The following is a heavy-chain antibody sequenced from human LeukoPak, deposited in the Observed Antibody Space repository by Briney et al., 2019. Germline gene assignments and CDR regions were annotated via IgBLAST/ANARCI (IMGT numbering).Heavy chain of an antibody. CDR1: GYTFTSYY. D-gene: IGHD4-17*01. CDR2: INPSGGST. Sequence: GASVTVSCKASGYTFTSYYMHWVRQAPGQGLEWMGIINPSGGSTSYAQKFQGRVTMTRDMSTSTVYMELSSLRSEDTAVYYCASSGGGDYDFDYWGQGTLVTVSS. CDR3: ASSGGGDYDFDY. J-gene: IGHJ4*02. V-gene: IGHV1-46*01.